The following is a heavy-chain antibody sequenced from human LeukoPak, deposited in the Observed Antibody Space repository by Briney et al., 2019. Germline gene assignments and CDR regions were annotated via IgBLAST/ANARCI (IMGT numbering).Heavy chain of an antibody. J-gene: IGHJ3*02. CDR3: ARELHYYDSSGPGSDALDI. CDR1: GGTSSNHA. V-gene: IGHV1-69*06. Sequence: ASVKVSCEASGGTSSNHAISWVRRAPGQGLQWMGRIIPIFDTPTYAQNYQGRVTISADRSTNTVFMELRSLRSGDTALYYCARELHYYDSSGPGSDALDIWGQGTMVIVSS. CDR2: IIPIFDTP. D-gene: IGHD3-22*01.